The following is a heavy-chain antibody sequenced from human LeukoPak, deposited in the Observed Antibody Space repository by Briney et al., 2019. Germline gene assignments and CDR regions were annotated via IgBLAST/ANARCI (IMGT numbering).Heavy chain of an antibody. CDR1: GGSISSGDYY. J-gene: IGHJ5*02. D-gene: IGHD2-2*01. Sequence: SQTLSLICTVSGGSISSGDYYWSWIRQPPGKGLEWIGYIYYSGSTYYNPSLKSRVTISVDTSKNQFSLKLSSVTAADTAVYYCARDNKSGPPLRYCSSTSCPILGPNWFDPWGQGTLVTVSS. CDR3: ARDNKSGPPLRYCSSTSCPILGPNWFDP. V-gene: IGHV4-30-4*01. CDR2: IYYSGST.